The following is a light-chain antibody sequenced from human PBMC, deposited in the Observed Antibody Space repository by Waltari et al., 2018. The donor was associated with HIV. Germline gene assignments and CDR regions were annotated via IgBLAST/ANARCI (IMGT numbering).Light chain of an antibody. J-gene: IGLJ2*01. CDR3: AAWDENLSGRVV. CDR2: RNN. CDR1: SSHIGTNY. V-gene: IGLV1-47*01. Sequence: QSVLTQPPSASGTPGQRVTISCSGSSSHIGTNYIYWYQQPPGTAPKLLNHRNNQRPSGVPDRFSGSNSGTSVFLAISGLRSEDEADYYCAAWDENLSGRVVFGGGTKLTVL.